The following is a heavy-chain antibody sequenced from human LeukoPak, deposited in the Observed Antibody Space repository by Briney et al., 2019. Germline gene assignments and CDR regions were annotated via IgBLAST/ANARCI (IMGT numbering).Heavy chain of an antibody. CDR2: MTGSSSYI. Sequence: GGSLRLSCAASGFTFSSYSMNWVRQAPGRGLDWVSSMTGSSSYIYYADAVKGRFTISRDNAKNSLYLQMNSLRAEDTAVYYCARERTTVGTGDVFDIWGQGTMVTVSS. D-gene: IGHD4-23*01. CDR1: GFTFSSYS. CDR3: ARERTTVGTGDVFDI. V-gene: IGHV3-21*01. J-gene: IGHJ3*02.